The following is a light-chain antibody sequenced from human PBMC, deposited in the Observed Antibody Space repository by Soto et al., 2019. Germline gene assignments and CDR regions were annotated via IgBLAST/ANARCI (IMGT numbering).Light chain of an antibody. J-gene: IGKJ4*01. CDR1: QSFSSSN. CDR2: SAS. V-gene: IGKV3-20*01. Sequence: EVVLTQSPGTLSLSPGERATLSCRASQSFSSSNLAWYQHKPGQPPKLIVYSASRRATGIPDWFSGSGSGTDFTLTISRLEPEDFALYYCQRYGGSPPVTFGGGTKVDIK. CDR3: QRYGGSPPVT.